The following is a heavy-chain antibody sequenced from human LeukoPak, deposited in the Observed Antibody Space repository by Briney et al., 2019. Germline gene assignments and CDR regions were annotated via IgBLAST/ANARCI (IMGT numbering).Heavy chain of an antibody. J-gene: IGHJ5*02. CDR1: GFTVSSNY. Sequence: GGSLRLSCAASGFTVSSNYMNWVRQAPGKGLERVSVIYSGGATYYADSVKGRFTISRDNSKNTLYLQMNSLRGEDSAVYYCAKDRFSSGSTGLNWFDPGGQGTLVTVSS. V-gene: IGHV3-53*01. D-gene: IGHD3-10*01. CDR3: AKDRFSSGSTGLNWFDP. CDR2: IYSGGAT.